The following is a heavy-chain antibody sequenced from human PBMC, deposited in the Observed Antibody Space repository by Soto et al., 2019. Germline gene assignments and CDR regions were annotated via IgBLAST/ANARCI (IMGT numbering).Heavy chain of an antibody. Sequence: QVQLQESGPGLVKPSETLSLTCTVTGGSISPYYWSWIRQPPGRGLEWIGHIHYSGKTNYNPSLTSRVTISVDTSTNQFSLKLSSVSAADTAVYYCATDQSFEFHNWFDPWGQGTLVTVSS. D-gene: IGHD3-10*01. V-gene: IGHV4-59*01. CDR2: IHYSGKT. CDR1: GGSISPYY. CDR3: ATDQSFEFHNWFDP. J-gene: IGHJ5*02.